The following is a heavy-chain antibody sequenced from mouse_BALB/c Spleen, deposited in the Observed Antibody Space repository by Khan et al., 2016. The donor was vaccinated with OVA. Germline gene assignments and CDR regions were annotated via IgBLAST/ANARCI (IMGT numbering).Heavy chain of an antibody. CDR3: AGGGGTAPFAY. D-gene: IGHD1-2*01. Sequence: EVQLVESGGGLVQPGGSRKLSCAASGFTFSDYGMAWVRQAPGKGPEWVAFISDLAYTIYYADTVTGRFTISRENAKNTLSLEMSSLRSEDTAIYYCAGGGGTAPFAYWGLGTLVTVSA. CDR2: ISDLAYTI. CDR1: GFTFSDYG. V-gene: IGHV5-15*02. J-gene: IGHJ3*01.